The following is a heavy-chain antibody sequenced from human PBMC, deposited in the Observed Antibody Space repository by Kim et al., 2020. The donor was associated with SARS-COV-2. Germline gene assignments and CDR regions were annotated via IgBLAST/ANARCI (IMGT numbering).Heavy chain of an antibody. Sequence: GGSLRLSCAASGFTFGDYAMHWVRQAPGKGLEWVSGISWNSGSIGYADSVKGRFTISRDNAKNSLYLQMNSLRAEDTALYYCAKDISRVVGAARRAYYYGMDVWGQGTTVTVSS. CDR2: ISWNSGSI. CDR1: GFTFGDYA. V-gene: IGHV3-9*01. D-gene: IGHD6-6*01. CDR3: AKDISRVVGAARRAYYYGMDV. J-gene: IGHJ6*02.